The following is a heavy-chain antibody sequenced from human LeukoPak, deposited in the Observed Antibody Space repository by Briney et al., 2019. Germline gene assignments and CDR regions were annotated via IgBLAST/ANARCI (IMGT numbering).Heavy chain of an antibody. Sequence: GASVKVSCKASGYTFTSYGISWVRQAPGQGLEWMGWISAYNGNTNYAQKLQGRVTMTTDTSTSTAYMELRSLRSDDTAVYYCARDLGILYYGDYTDRFQHWGQGTLVTVSS. V-gene: IGHV1-18*01. CDR2: ISAYNGNT. D-gene: IGHD4-17*01. CDR3: ARDLGILYYGDYTDRFQH. CDR1: GYTFTSYG. J-gene: IGHJ1*01.